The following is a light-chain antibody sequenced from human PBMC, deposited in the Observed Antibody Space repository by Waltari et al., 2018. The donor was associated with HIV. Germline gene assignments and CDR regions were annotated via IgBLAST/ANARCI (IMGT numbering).Light chain of an antibody. CDR1: QSLLYSSNNRNY. CDR2: WAS. J-gene: IGKJ2*01. CDR3: QQYYSTPRT. V-gene: IGKV4-1*01. Sequence: DIVMTQSPDSLAVSLGERATLRRQSSQSLLYSSNNRNYLTWYQQKPGQPPKVLFYWASTRESGVPDRFRGSGSGTDFTLTISSLQAEDVAVYYCQQYYSTPRTFGQGTRLEIK.